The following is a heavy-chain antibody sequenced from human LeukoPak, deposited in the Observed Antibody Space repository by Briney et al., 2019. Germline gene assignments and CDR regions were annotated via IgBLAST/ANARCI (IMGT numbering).Heavy chain of an antibody. J-gene: IGHJ1*01. CDR3: AKTHSSLLLH. V-gene: IGHV3-48*03. CDR2: ISSSGSTI. D-gene: IGHD3-22*01. Sequence: PGGSLRLSCAASGFTFSSYEMNWVRQAPGKGLEWVSYISSSGSTIYYADSVKGRFTISRDNSKNTLYLQMNSLRAEDTAVYYCAKTHSSLLLHWGQGTLVTVSS. CDR1: GFTFSSYE.